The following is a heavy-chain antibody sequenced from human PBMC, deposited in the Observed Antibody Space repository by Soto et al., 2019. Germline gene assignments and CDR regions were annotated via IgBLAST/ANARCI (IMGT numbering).Heavy chain of an antibody. J-gene: IGHJ4*02. V-gene: IGHV3-23*01. CDR2: ISGSGGST. CDR1: GFTFSSYA. Sequence: GGSLRLSCAASGFTFSSYAMSWVRQAPGKGLEWVSAISGSGGSTYYADSVKGRFTISRDNSKNTLYLQMNSLRAEDTAVYYCAKDPTAGFGVVYPKFDYWGQGTLVTVSS. D-gene: IGHD3-3*01. CDR3: AKDPTAGFGVVYPKFDY.